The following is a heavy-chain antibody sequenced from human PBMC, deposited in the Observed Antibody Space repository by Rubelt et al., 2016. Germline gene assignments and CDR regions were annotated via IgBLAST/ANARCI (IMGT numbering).Heavy chain of an antibody. CDR2: IYWNDDK. CDR1: GFSLSTSGVG. Sequence: QITLKESGPTLVKPTQTLTLTCTFSGFSLSTSGVGVGWIRQPPGKALEWLALIYWNDDKRYSTSLNSRLTITKATSKNQVVLTMTNLDPVDTATYYCVHKILGGYHSGVIVSDWFDPWGQGTLVTVSS. V-gene: IGHV2-5*01. CDR3: VHKILGGYHSGVIVSDWFDP. D-gene: IGHD3-22*01. J-gene: IGHJ5*02.